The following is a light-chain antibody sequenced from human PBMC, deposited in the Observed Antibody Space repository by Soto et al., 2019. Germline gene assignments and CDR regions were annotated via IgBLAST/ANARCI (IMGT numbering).Light chain of an antibody. J-gene: IGLJ2*01. CDR2: DVS. Sequence: QSALTQPASGSGSPGQSITISCSGTSSDVGGYNFVSWYQVHPGKAPRLILYDVSSRPSGVSYRFSGSKSANTASLNISRLQAGDEADYYCSSYTTTTSLVVFGGGTQLTV. V-gene: IGLV2-14*03. CDR1: SSDVGGYNF. CDR3: SSYTTTTSLVV.